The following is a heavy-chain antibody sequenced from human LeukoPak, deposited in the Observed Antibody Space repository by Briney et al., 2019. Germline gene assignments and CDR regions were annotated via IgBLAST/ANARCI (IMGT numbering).Heavy chain of an antibody. CDR2: INPNSGGT. CDR1: GYTFTSYY. D-gene: IGHD2-2*01. J-gene: IGHJ6*02. V-gene: IGHV1-2*04. Sequence: ASVKVSCKASGYTFTSYYMHWVRQAPGQGLEWMGWINPNSGGTNYAQKFQGWVTMTRDTSISTAYMELSSLRSEDTAVYYCARGYCSSTSCYMDVWGQGTTVT. CDR3: ARGYCSSTSCYMDV.